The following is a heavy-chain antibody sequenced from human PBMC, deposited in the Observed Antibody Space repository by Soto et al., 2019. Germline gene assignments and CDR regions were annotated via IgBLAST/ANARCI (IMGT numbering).Heavy chain of an antibody. CDR2: IYYSGST. Sequence: SETLSLTCTVSGGSISSSSYYWGWIRQPPGKGLEWIGSIYYSGSTYYNPSLKSRVTISVDTSKNQFSLKLSSVTAAETGVYYCARSVEGYYDFWSGYYIPKGDYYYYYMDVWGKGTTVTVSS. CDR3: ARSVEGYYDFWSGYYIPKGDYYYYYMDV. V-gene: IGHV4-39*01. D-gene: IGHD3-3*01. J-gene: IGHJ6*03. CDR1: GGSISSSSYY.